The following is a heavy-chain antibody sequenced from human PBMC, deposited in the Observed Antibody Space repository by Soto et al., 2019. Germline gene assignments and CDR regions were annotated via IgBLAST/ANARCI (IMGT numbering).Heavy chain of an antibody. CDR2: IYHSGST. CDR3: TAGGGLPRYY. CDR1: GGSISSGGYS. J-gene: IGHJ4*02. D-gene: IGHD5-12*01. Sequence: QLQLQESGSGLVKPSQTLSLTCAVSGGSISSGGYSWSWIRQPPGKGLEWIGYIYHSGSTYYNPSLXRXPXLXXARPKNQFSLKLSSLTAADTAVYYRTAGGGLPRYYWGQGTLVTVSS. V-gene: IGHV4-30-2*02.